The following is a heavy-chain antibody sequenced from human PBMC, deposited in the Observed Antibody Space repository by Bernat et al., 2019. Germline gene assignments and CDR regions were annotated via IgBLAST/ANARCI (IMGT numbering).Heavy chain of an antibody. Sequence: QVQLQESGPGLVKPSETLSLPCTVSGGSISSYYWSWIRQPPGKGLEWIGYIYYSGSTNYNPSLKSRVTISVDTSKNQFSLKLSSVTAADTAVYYCARVRYFDWLPRYYFDYWGQGTLVTVSS. J-gene: IGHJ4*02. D-gene: IGHD3-9*01. CDR3: ARVRYFDWLPRYYFDY. V-gene: IGHV4-59*01. CDR2: IYYSGST. CDR1: GGSISSYY.